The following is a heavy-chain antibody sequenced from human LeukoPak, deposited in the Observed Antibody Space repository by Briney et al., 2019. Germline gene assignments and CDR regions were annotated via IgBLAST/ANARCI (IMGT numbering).Heavy chain of an antibody. D-gene: IGHD3-10*01. J-gene: IGHJ6*02. V-gene: IGHV1-8*01. CDR1: GYTFTSYD. CDR2: MNPNRGNT. CDR3: ARITVSITMVRGEHYYYYGMDV. Sequence: ASVKVSCKASGYTFTSYDINWVRQATGQGLEWMGWMNPNRGNTGYAQKFQGRVTMTRNTSISTAYMELSSLRSEDTAVYYCARITVSITMVRGEHYYYYGMDVWGQGTTVTVSS.